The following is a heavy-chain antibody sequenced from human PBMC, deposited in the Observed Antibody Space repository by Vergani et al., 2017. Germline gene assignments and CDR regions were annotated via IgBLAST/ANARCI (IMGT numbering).Heavy chain of an antibody. V-gene: IGHV3-7*01. CDR3: ARINYYGSSGYSLTRWHNWFDP. D-gene: IGHD3-22*01. CDR2: VNQDGSEK. CDR1: GFIFSHYW. J-gene: IGHJ5*02. Sequence: EVQLVESGGGLVQPGGSLRLSCAASGFIFSHYWMSWVRQAPGKGLEWVAKVNQDGSEKYYVDSVKGRFTISRDNAKNSLYLQRNSLRAEDTALYYCARINYYGSSGYSLTRWHNWFDPWGQGTLITFSS.